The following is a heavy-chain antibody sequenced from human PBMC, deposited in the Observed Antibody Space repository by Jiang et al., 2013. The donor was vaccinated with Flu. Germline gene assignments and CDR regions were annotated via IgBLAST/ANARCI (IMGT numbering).Heavy chain of an antibody. CDR1: GYTFTSYD. J-gene: IGHJ6*02. D-gene: IGHD2-15*01. CDR2: MNPNSGNT. Sequence: SVKVSCKASGYTFTSYDINWVRQATGQGLEWMGWMNPNSGNTGYAQKFQGRVTMTRNTSISTAYMELSSLRSEDTAVYYCARGPVVAATRVSVGGNGMDVWGQGTTVTVSS. V-gene: IGHV1-8*01. CDR3: ARGPVVAATRVSVGGNGMDV.